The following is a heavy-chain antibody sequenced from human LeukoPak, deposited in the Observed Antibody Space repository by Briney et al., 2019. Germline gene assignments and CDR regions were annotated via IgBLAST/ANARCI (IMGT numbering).Heavy chain of an antibody. Sequence: GGSLRLSCAASGFTFSGYGMHWVRQAPGKGLEWVAVISYDGSNKYYADSVKGRFTISRDNSKNTLYLQMNSLRAEDTAVYYCAKCRLNYGDMSDYWGQGTLVTVSS. D-gene: IGHD4-17*01. CDR3: AKCRLNYGDMSDY. J-gene: IGHJ4*02. CDR1: GFTFSGYG. V-gene: IGHV3-30*18. CDR2: ISYDGSNK.